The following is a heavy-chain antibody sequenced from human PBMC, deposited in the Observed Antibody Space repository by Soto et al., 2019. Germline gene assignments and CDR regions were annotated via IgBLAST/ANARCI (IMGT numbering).Heavy chain of an antibody. CDR1: GGTFSSYA. Sequence: ASVKVSCKASGGTFSSYAISWVRQAPGQGLEWMGGIIPIFGTANYAQKFQGRVTITADESTSTAYMELSSLRSEDTAVYYCARSYSSSSDYYYGMDVWGQGTTVTVSS. CDR2: IIPIFGTA. J-gene: IGHJ6*02. V-gene: IGHV1-69*13. D-gene: IGHD6-6*01. CDR3: ARSYSSSSDYYYGMDV.